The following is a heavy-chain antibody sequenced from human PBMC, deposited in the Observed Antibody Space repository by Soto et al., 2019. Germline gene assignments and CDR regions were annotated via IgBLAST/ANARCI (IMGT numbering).Heavy chain of an antibody. V-gene: IGHV4-39*01. CDR2: IYYSGST. J-gene: IGHJ4*02. D-gene: IGHD3-22*01. CDR3: ARQGYDSSGYYYLPRYYFDY. Sequence: SETLSLPCTVAAGSISNRNYYAGWILQPPGKGLGWIGSIYYSGSTYHNPSLKSRVTISVDTSKNQFSLKLSSVTAADTAVYYCARQGYDSSGYYYLPRYYFDYWGQGTLVTVS. CDR1: AGSISNRNYY.